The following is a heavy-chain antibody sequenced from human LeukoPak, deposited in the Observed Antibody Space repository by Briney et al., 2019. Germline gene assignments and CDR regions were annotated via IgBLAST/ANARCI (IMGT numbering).Heavy chain of an antibody. CDR2: INWNGGST. J-gene: IGHJ2*01. CDR3: AKDLSGYGPYWYFDL. Sequence: GGSLRLSCAASGFTFDDYGMSWVRQAPGKGLEWVSGINWNGGSTGYADSVKGRFTISRDNSKNTLYLQMNNLRAEDSAVYYCAKDLSGYGPYWYFDLWGRGTLVTVSS. V-gene: IGHV3-20*04. CDR1: GFTFDDYG. D-gene: IGHD6-25*01.